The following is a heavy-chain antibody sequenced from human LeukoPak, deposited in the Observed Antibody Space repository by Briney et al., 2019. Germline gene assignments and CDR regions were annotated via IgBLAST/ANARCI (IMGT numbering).Heavy chain of an antibody. CDR1: GFTFSIYA. V-gene: IGHV3-48*01. J-gene: IGHJ4*02. D-gene: IGHD3-10*01. CDR3: ARDRGGIDY. Sequence: PGGSLRLSCTASGFTFSIYAMNWVRQAPGEGLEWLSYISSDSTTIHYADSVKGRFTVSRDNAKNPLYLQMNSLRAEDTAVYYCARDRGGIDYWGQGTLVTVSS. CDR2: ISSDSTTI.